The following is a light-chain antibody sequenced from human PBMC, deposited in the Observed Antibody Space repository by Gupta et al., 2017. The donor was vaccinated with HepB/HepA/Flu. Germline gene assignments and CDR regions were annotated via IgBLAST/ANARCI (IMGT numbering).Light chain of an antibody. CDR1: KLGDKY. J-gene: IGLJ2*01. CDR2: QDS. Sequence: YELTQPPSVSVSPGQTASITCSGDKLGDKYACWYQQKPGQSPVLAIYQDSKRPSGIPERFSGSNSGNTATLTISGTQAMDEADYYCQAWDSSTAVVFGGGTKLTVL. CDR3: QAWDSSTAVV. V-gene: IGLV3-1*01.